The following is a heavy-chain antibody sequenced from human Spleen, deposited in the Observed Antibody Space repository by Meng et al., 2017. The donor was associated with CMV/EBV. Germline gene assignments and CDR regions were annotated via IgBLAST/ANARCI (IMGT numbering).Heavy chain of an antibody. CDR2: IYSGGST. Sequence: SWVRQAPGKGLEWVSVIYSGGSTYYADSVKGRFTISRDNSKNTLYLQMNSLRAEDTAVYYCAREGYSSPYFDYWGQGTLVTVSS. V-gene: IGHV3-66*01. J-gene: IGHJ4*02. D-gene: IGHD6-13*01. CDR3: AREGYSSPYFDY.